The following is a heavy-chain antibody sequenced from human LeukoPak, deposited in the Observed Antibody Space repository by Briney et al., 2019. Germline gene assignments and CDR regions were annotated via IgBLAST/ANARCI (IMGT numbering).Heavy chain of an antibody. J-gene: IGHJ4*02. CDR3: ARVEDYSYGSPFDY. Sequence: GGSLTLFCTASGFPCDDYGMIWARHSRGKGLEWVSGINWNGGSTGYADSVKGRFTISRDNAKNSLYLQMNSLRAEDTALYYCARVEDYSYGSPFDYWGQGTLVTVSS. D-gene: IGHD5-18*01. CDR1: GFPCDDYG. CDR2: INWNGGST. V-gene: IGHV3-20*04.